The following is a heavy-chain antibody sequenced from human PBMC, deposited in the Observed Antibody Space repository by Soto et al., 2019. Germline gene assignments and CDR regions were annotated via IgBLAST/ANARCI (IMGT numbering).Heavy chain of an antibody. J-gene: IGHJ3*02. CDR2: ISSSSSYI. CDR1: GFTFSSYS. Sequence: GGSLRLSCAASGFTFSSYSMNWVRQAPGKGLEWVSSISSSSSYIYYADSVKGRFTISRDNAKNSLYLQMNSLRAEDTAAYYCARVRGGAAFDIWGQGTMVTVSS. V-gene: IGHV3-21*01. D-gene: IGHD3-16*01. CDR3: ARVRGGAAFDI.